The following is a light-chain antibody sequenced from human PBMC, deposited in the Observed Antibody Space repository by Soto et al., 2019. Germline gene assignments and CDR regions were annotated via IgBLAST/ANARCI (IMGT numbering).Light chain of an antibody. V-gene: IGKV3-15*01. CDR2: GAS. CDR3: QQYNNWPRT. Sequence: EIVMTQSPATLSVSPGGRATLSCRASQSISDTLAWYQPKPGQAPRLLIHGASTRATDIPPRFRGSGSGTEFTLTISSLQSEDFAIYYWQQYNNWPRTFGQGTKVDIK. CDR1: QSISDT. J-gene: IGKJ1*01.